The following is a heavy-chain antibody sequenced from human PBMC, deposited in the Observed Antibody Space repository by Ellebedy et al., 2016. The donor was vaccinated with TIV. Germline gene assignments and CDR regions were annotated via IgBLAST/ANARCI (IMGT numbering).Heavy chain of an antibody. D-gene: IGHD2-21*01. J-gene: IGHJ6*02. CDR3: ALIESFDYGMEV. CDR1: GYTFTSYY. V-gene: IGHV1-46*01. Sequence: AASVKVSCKASGYTFTSYYMHWVRQAPGQGLEWMGIINPNGGSTTYAQKFRGRVTMTRDMSPSTVYMELSNLRSEDTAVYDGALIESFDYGMEVWGQGTTVTVSS. CDR2: INPNGGST.